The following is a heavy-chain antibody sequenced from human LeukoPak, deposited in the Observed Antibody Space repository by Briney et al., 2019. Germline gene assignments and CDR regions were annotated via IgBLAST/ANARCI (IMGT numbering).Heavy chain of an antibody. V-gene: IGHV4-39*07. Sequence: SETLSLTCTVSGGSISSGSYCWGWIRQPPGKGLEWIGSICYSGSTYYNPSLKSRVTISVDTSKNQFSLKLSSVTAADTAVYYCARARNDYIRNNWFDPWGQGTLVTVSS. D-gene: IGHD4-11*01. J-gene: IGHJ5*02. CDR2: ICYSGST. CDR3: ARARNDYIRNNWFDP. CDR1: GGSISSGSYC.